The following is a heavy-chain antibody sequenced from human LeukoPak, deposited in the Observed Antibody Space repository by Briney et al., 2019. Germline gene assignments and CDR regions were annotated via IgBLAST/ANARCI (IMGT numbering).Heavy chain of an antibody. Sequence: ASVKVSCKASGYTFTSYGISWVRQAPGQGLEWMGWISAYNGNTNYAQKLQGRVTMTTDTSTSTAYMELRSLRSDDTAVYYCALTYYYDSSAWFDPWGQGTLVTVSS. V-gene: IGHV1-18*01. CDR3: ALTYYYDSSAWFDP. J-gene: IGHJ5*02. D-gene: IGHD3-22*01. CDR2: ISAYNGNT. CDR1: GYTFTSYG.